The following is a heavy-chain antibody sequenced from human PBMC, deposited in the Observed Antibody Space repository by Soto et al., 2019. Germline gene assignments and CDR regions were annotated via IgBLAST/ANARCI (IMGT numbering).Heavy chain of an antibody. CDR2: MSYDGTSK. CDR3: VRVNVPGRDKAGLDI. CDR1: GFTFSSYS. D-gene: IGHD2-2*01. J-gene: IGHJ3*02. V-gene: IGHV3-30-3*01. Sequence: QVQLVESGGGVVQPGRSLRLSCGASGFTFSSYSLHWVRQAPGKGLEWVAVMSYDGTSKYYTDSLKGRFTVSRDNSKTSLYLQMDSLTAEDTAIYYCVRVNVPGRDKAGLDIWGQGTMVAVSS.